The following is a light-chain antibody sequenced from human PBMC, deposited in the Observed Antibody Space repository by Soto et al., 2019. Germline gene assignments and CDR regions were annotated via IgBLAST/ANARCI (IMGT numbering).Light chain of an antibody. CDR1: QNINTW. J-gene: IGKJ1*01. V-gene: IGKV1-5*03. CDR2: KAS. CDR3: QQYNDSFPT. Sequence: DIQMTQSPSTLSASVGDRVTISCRASQNINTWLAWYKQQPGKAPQLLIYKASSLESGVPSRFSGSGSGTGFTLTISSLRPDDFVTFYCQQYNDSFPTFGQGTKVEIK.